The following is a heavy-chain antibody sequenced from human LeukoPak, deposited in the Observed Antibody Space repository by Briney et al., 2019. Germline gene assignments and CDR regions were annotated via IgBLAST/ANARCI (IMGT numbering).Heavy chain of an antibody. V-gene: IGHV1-58*02. CDR1: GFTFTSSA. D-gene: IGHD6-13*01. Sequence: GASVKVSCTASGFTFTSSAMQWVRQARGQRLEWIGWIVVGSGNTNYAQKFQERVTITRDTSTSTAYMELSSLRSEDTAVYYCAGSSSSWSFDYWGQGTLVTVSS. CDR2: IVVGSGNT. CDR3: AGSSSSWSFDY. J-gene: IGHJ4*02.